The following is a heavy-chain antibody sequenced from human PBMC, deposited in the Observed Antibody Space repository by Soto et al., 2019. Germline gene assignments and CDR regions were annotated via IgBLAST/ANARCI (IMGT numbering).Heavy chain of an antibody. CDR1: GFTFTSSA. CDR2: IAVGSGYT. V-gene: IGHV1-58*01. D-gene: IGHD2-8*01. Sequence: ASVKVSCEASGFTFTSSAFQWVRQARGQRLEWIGWIAVGSGYTNYAQRFQDRVTLTRDMSTATTYMELSRLTSEDTAIYYCAADATAWQQMVPSDYWGQGTLITFSS. CDR3: AADATAWQQMVPSDY. J-gene: IGHJ4*02.